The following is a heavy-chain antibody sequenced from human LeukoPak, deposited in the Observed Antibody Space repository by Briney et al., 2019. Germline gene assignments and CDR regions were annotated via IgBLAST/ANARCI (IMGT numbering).Heavy chain of an antibody. CDR3: ARIFRIVGATDAFDI. CDR1: GGSISSYY. D-gene: IGHD1-26*01. CDR2: IYYSGST. V-gene: IGHV4-59*08. J-gene: IGHJ3*02. Sequence: KPSETLSLTCTVSGGSISSYYWSWIRQPPGKGLEWIGYIYYSGSTNYNPSLKSRVTISVDTSKNQFSLKLSSVTAADTAVYYCARIFRIVGATDAFDIWGQGTMVTVSS.